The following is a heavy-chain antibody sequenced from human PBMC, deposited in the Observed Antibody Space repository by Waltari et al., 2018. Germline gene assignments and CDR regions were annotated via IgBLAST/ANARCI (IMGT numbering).Heavy chain of an antibody. CDR1: GFTFSSYG. D-gene: IGHD2-2*01. V-gene: IGHV3-30*18. CDR3: AKSPGEPAAMRSWYFDL. CDR2: ISYDGSKK. Sequence: QVQLVESGGGVVQPGRSLRLSCAASGFTFSSYGMHWVRQAPGKGLEWVAVISYDGSKKYYSDSVKCRFTISRDNSKNTLYLQMNSLRAEDTAVYYCAKSPGEPAAMRSWYFDLWGRGTLVTVSS. J-gene: IGHJ2*01.